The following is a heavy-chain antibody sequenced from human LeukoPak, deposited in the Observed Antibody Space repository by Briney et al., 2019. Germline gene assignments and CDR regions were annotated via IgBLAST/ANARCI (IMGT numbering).Heavy chain of an antibody. D-gene: IGHD2-15*01. V-gene: IGHV3-11*04. J-gene: IGHJ4*02. CDR2: ISSTGSTI. CDR1: GFTFSDYY. CDR3: AREVVAELDY. Sequence: GGSLRLSCAASGFTFSDYYMSCIRQAPGKGLEWVSYISSTGSTIYYAASVKGRFTISRDNAKNSLYLQMNSLRAEDTAVYYCAREVVAELDYWGQGTLVTVSS.